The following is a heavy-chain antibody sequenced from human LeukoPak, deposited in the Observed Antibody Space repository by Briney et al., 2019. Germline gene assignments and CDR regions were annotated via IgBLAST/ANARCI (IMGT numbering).Heavy chain of an antibody. Sequence: QPGGSLRLSCAASGLTFSSYEMNWVRQAPGKGLEWVAVISYDGSNKYYADSVKGRFTISRDNSKNTLYLQMNSLRAEDTAVYYCARVSGSYYTPLNYWGQGTLVTVSS. J-gene: IGHJ4*02. CDR3: ARVSGSYYTPLNY. D-gene: IGHD1-26*01. V-gene: IGHV3-30*04. CDR2: ISYDGSNK. CDR1: GLTFSSYE.